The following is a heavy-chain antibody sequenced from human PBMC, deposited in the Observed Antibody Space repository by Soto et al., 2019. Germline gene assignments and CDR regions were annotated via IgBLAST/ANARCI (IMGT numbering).Heavy chain of an antibody. D-gene: IGHD3-10*01. CDR1: GYTFTSYG. CDR3: ARTGFYYYGSGSPVAVDY. J-gene: IGHJ4*02. CDR2: ISAYNGNT. V-gene: IGHV1-18*01. Sequence: QVQLVQSGAEVKKPGASVKVSCKASGYTFTSYGISWVRQAPGQGLEWMGWISAYNGNTNYAQKLQGRVTMTTDTATTTAYMELRSLRSDDTAVYYFARTGFYYYGSGSPVAVDYWGQGTLVTVSS.